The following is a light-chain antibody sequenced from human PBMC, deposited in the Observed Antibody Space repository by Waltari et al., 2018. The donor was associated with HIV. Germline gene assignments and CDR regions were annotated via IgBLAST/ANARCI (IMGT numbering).Light chain of an antibody. V-gene: IGLV1-44*01. J-gene: IGLJ3*02. CDR1: PPHIRLST. Sequence: QSVLTQPPSASGTPGQRVTISSSGSPPHIRLSTVTWYRQFSRAAPNLLILADGQRPSGVPDRFSGSKSGTSASLVISGLQSEDEADYYCSTWDDRLNGVVFGGGTRLTVV. CDR3: STWDDRLNGVV. CDR2: ADG.